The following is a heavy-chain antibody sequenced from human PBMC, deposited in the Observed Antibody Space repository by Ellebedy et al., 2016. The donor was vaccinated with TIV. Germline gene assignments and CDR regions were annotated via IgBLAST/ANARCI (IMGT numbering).Heavy chain of an antibody. Sequence: GESLKISCVASGFTFDSYAMHWVRQAPGKGLEWVAVISHDGSSQYYADSVKGRFTVSRDNSKNTLYLQMNSLRAEDTAVYYCAKYLTGWKVDYWGPGTLVTVSS. J-gene: IGHJ4*02. CDR2: ISHDGSSQ. CDR3: AKYLTGWKVDY. D-gene: IGHD3-9*01. CDR1: GFTFDSYA. V-gene: IGHV3-30-3*02.